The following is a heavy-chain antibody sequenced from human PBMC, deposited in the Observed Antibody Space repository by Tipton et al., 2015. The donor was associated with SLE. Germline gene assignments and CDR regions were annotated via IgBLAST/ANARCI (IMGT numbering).Heavy chain of an antibody. D-gene: IGHD3-10*01. V-gene: IGHV4-39*07. CDR2: IYYSGST. CDR1: GGSISSSSYY. CDR3: ARGPLPYGSGSYFDD. Sequence: TLSLTCTVSGGSISSSSYYWGWIRQPPGKGLEWIGSIYYSGSTTYNPSLKSRVTLSVDTSKNQFSLMMTSATAADTAVYYCARGPLPYGSGSYFDDWGQGTLVTVSS. J-gene: IGHJ4*02.